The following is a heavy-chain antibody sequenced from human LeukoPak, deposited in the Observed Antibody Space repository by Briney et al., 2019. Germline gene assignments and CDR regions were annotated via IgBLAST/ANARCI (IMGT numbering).Heavy chain of an antibody. Sequence: GGSLRLSCAASGFTFDDYAMHWVRQAPGKGLEWVSGISWNSGSIGYADSVKGRFTISRDNAKNSLYLQMNSLRAEDTALYYCAKGYILTVGIYFGYWGQGTLVTVSS. V-gene: IGHV3-9*01. CDR3: AKGYILTVGIYFGY. CDR2: ISWNSGSI. CDR1: GFTFDDYA. D-gene: IGHD3-9*01. J-gene: IGHJ4*02.